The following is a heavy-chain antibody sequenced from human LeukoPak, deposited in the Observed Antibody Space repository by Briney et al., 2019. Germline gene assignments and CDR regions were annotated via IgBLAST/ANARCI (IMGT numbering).Heavy chain of an antibody. CDR3: ARGGGEEELAN. D-gene: IGHD3-10*01. Sequence: PGGSLRLSCAASGFTFSNYWMHWVRQAPGKGLVWLSRLNGDGSQTRYADSVKGRFTISRDNAKNTVYLQMNSLRVEDTGVYFCARGGGEEELANWGQGTLVTVSS. J-gene: IGHJ4*02. CDR1: GFTFSNYW. V-gene: IGHV3-74*01. CDR2: LNGDGSQT.